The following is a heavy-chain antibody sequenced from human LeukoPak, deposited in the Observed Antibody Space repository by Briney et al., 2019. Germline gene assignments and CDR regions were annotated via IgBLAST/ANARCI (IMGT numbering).Heavy chain of an antibody. CDR2: IKSKTDGGTT. Sequence: GGSLRLSCAASGFTFSNAWMSWVRQAPGKGLDWVGRIKSKTDGGTTDYAAPVKGRFTISRDDSKNTLYLQMNSLKTEDTAVYYCTTDPARAYGMDVWGQGTTVTVSS. CDR3: TTDPARAYGMDV. CDR1: GFTFSNAW. J-gene: IGHJ6*02. V-gene: IGHV3-15*01.